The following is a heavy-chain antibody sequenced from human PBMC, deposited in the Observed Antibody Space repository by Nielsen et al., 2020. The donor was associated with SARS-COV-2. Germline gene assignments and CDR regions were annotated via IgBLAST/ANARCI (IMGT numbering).Heavy chain of an antibody. CDR1: GFSISDSG. J-gene: IGHJ3*02. V-gene: IGHV3-73*01. Sequence: GESLKISCAASGFSISDSGMHWVHQASGKGLEWVGRIRSKANNYATGYAASMKGYFTISRDDSKNTAYLQMNNLRTEDTAVYYCTRVNPTSGSWFDAFDIWGQGTMVTVSS. CDR2: IRSKANNYAT. CDR3: TRVNPTSGSWFDAFDI. D-gene: IGHD6-13*01.